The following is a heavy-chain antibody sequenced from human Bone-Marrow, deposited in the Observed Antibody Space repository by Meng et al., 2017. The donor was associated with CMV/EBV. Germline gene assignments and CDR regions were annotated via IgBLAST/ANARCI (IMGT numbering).Heavy chain of an antibody. CDR2: IIPIFGTA. J-gene: IGHJ5*02. V-gene: IGHV1-69*05. CDR1: GGTFSSYA. Sequence: SVKVSCKASGGTFSSYAISWVRQAPGQGLEWMGGIIPIFGTANYAQKFQGRVTITTDESTSTAYMELGSLRSEDTAVYYCARDQKALFDPWGQGTLVTVSS. CDR3: ARDQKALFDP.